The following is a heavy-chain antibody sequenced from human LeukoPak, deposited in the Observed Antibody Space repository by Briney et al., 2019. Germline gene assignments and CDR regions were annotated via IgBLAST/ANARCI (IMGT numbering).Heavy chain of an antibody. D-gene: IGHD4-17*01. CDR2: IYHSGST. CDR1: GGSISGYY. Sequence: SETLSLTCTVSGGSISGYYWSWIRQPPGKGLEWIGFIYHSGSTNYNPSLKRRVTISVDTSYNQFSLKLSSVSAADTAVYYCAGYATTVTTNDYWGQGTLVTVSS. V-gene: IGHV4-59*08. CDR3: AGYATTVTTNDY. J-gene: IGHJ4*02.